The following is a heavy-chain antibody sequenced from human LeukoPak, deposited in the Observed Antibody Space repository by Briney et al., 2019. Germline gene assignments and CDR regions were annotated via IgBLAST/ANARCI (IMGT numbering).Heavy chain of an antibody. CDR1: GFTFSSYW. CDR2: INSDGSST. J-gene: IGHJ6*03. D-gene: IGHD5-24*01. CDR3: AREGRDGYYYYYYYMDV. V-gene: IGHV3-74*01. Sequence: PGGSLRLSCAASGFTFSSYWMHWVRQAPGKGLVWVSRINSDGSSTSYADSVKGRFTISRDNAKNTLYLQMNSVRAEDTAVCYCAREGRDGYYYYYYYMDVWGKGTTVTVSS.